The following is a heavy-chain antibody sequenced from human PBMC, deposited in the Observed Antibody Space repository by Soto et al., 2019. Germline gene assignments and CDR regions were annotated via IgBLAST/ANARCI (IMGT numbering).Heavy chain of an antibody. CDR1: GYTFTTYG. Sequence: QAQLVQSGAEVNKPGASVKVSCKASGYTFTTYGISWVRQAPGRGLEWMGWISAYNGDTKDAQKFQDRVTMTTDAFKSTAYLELRSLTADDTAVYYCARDREAARPGWFDPWGQGTLVTVSS. CDR2: ISAYNGDT. D-gene: IGHD6-6*01. J-gene: IGHJ5*02. CDR3: ARDREAARPGWFDP. V-gene: IGHV1-18*04.